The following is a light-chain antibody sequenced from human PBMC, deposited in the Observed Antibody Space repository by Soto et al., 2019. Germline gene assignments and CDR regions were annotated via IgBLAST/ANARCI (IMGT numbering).Light chain of an antibody. V-gene: IGKV3-20*01. CDR3: QRYGSSPPWT. CDR2: GAS. Sequence: EIVLTQSPGTLSLSPGERATLSCRASQSVSSSYLAWYQQKPGQAPRLLIYGASRRATGIPDRFSGRGSGTGFLLTISTLEPEEFAVYYFQRYGSSPPWTFGQGTKVEI. J-gene: IGKJ1*01. CDR1: QSVSSSY.